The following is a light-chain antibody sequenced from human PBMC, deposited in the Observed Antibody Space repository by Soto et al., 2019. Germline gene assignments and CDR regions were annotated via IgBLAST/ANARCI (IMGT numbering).Light chain of an antibody. CDR2: LNSDGSH. V-gene: IGLV4-69*01. Sequence: QLVLTQSPSASASLGASVKLTCTLSSGHSNYAIAWHQQQSEKGPRYLMKLNSDGSHSKGDGIPDRFSGSSSGAERYLTIPSLQSEDEADYYCQTWGSGIVVFGGATKLTVL. CDR3: QTWGSGIVV. CDR1: SGHSNYA. J-gene: IGLJ2*01.